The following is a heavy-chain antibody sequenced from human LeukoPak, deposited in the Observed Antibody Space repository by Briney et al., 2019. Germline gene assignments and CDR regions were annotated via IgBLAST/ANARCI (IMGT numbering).Heavy chain of an antibody. CDR1: GFTFSSYS. CDR2: IYYSGST. D-gene: IGHD2-15*01. CDR3: TGSLYHCSGGACYREDSLGY. V-gene: IGHV4-39*07. J-gene: IGHJ4*02. Sequence: GSLRLSCVASGFTFSSYSMNWVRQPPGKGLEWIGSIYYSGSTYYNPSLKSRVTISVETSKNHFSLNLSSMTAADTAVYYCTGSLYHCSGGACYREDSLGYWGQGTLVTVTS.